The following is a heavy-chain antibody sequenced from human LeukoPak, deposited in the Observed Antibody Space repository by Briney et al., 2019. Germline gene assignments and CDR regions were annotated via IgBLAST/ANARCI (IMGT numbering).Heavy chain of an antibody. CDR1: GGSISSSSYY. Sequence: PSETLSLTCTVSGGSISSSSYYWGWNRQPPGKGLEWIGYIYYSGSTNYNPSLKSRVTISVDTSKNQFSLKLSSVTAADTAVYYCARAGYYYYMDVWGKGTTVTVSS. CDR2: IYYSGST. J-gene: IGHJ6*03. V-gene: IGHV4-61*05. CDR3: ARAGYYYYMDV.